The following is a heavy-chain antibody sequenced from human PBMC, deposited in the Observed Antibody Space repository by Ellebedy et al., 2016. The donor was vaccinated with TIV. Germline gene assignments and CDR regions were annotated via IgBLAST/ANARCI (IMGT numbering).Heavy chain of an antibody. CDR2: IYHSGST. V-gene: IGHV4-38-2*02. D-gene: IGHD5-24*01. CDR1: GGSFSGYY. Sequence: SETLSLXCAVYGGSFSGYYWGWIRQPPGKGLEWIGSIYHSGSTYYNPSLKSRVTISVDTSKNQFSLKLSSVTAADTAVYYCARETDSSDGAFDIWGQGTMVTVSS. CDR3: ARETDSSDGAFDI. J-gene: IGHJ3*02.